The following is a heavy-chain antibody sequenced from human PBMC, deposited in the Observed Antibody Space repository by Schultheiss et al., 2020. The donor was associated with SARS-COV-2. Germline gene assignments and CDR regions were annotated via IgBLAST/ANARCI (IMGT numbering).Heavy chain of an antibody. V-gene: IGHV4-59*01. Sequence: SETLSLTCTVSGGSISSYYWSWIRQPPGKGLEWIGEIDHSGGTNYNPSLKSRVTILVDTSKNQFSLKLSSVTAADTAVYYCARGYGSSWYGFDYWGQGTLVTVSS. CDR2: IDHSGGT. CDR1: GGSISSYY. D-gene: IGHD6-13*01. CDR3: ARGYGSSWYGFDY. J-gene: IGHJ4*02.